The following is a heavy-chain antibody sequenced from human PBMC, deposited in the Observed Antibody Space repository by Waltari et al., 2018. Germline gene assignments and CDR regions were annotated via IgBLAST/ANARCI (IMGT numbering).Heavy chain of an antibody. CDR2: IIPILGIA. D-gene: IGHD3-9*01. CDR3: ARARYDILTGYYFDY. J-gene: IGHJ4*02. CDR1: GGTFSSYA. V-gene: IGHV1-69*04. Sequence: QVQLVQSGAEVKKPGSSVKVSCKASGGTFSSYAISWVRQAPGQGLEWMGGIIPILGIANYAQKFQGRVTITADESTSTAYMELSSLRSEDTAVYYCARARYDILTGYYFDYWGQGTLVTVSS.